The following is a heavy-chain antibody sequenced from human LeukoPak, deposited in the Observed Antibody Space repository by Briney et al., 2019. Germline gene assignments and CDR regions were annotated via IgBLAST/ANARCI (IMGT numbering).Heavy chain of an antibody. Sequence: KPSETLSLTCTVSGGSISSYYWSWIRQPPGKGLEWIGYIYYSGSTNYNPSLKSRVTMSVDTSKNQFSLKLSSVTAADTAVYYCARGPGLRFLEWLLPRGAFDIWGQGTMVTVFS. CDR2: IYYSGST. CDR1: GGSISSYY. D-gene: IGHD3-3*01. J-gene: IGHJ3*02. V-gene: IGHV4-59*12. CDR3: ARGPGLRFLEWLLPRGAFDI.